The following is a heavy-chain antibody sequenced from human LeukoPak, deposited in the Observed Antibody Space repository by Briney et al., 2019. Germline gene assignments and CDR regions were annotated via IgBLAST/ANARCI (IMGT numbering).Heavy chain of an antibody. Sequence: QAGGSLRLSCVASGFTFSSYEMNWVRQAPGKGLEWVSYISSSGSTIYYADSVKGRFTISRDNAKNSLYLQMNSLRAEDTAVYYCASLGYSSGWHFDYWGQGTLVTVSS. CDR3: ASLGYSSGWHFDY. V-gene: IGHV3-48*03. D-gene: IGHD6-19*01. CDR2: ISSSGSTI. J-gene: IGHJ4*02. CDR1: GFTFSSYE.